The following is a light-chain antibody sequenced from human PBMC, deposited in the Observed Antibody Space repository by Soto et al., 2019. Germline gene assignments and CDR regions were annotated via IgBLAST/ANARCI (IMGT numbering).Light chain of an antibody. CDR2: GAS. V-gene: IGKV3-15*01. J-gene: IGKJ1*01. CDR3: QHYNSWPWT. Sequence: EIVMTQSPATLSVSPGERATLSCRASQSVSSNFAWYQQKPGHSPRLLMYGASTRATDIPARFSGSGSGTEVTLSISALQSEDLAVRYCQHYNSWPWTFGPGTQVEI. CDR1: QSVSSN.